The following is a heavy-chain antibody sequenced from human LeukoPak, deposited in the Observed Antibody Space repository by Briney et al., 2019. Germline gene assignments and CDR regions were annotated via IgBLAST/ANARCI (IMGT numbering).Heavy chain of an antibody. J-gene: IGHJ4*02. CDR1: GFTFSDYY. V-gene: IGHV3-11*01. D-gene: IGHD3-10*01. CDR2: ISTIGSTI. Sequence: GGSLRLSCAASGFTFSDYYMSWIRQAPGKGLEWVSYISTIGSTIYYADSVKGRFTISRHNPTNSLYLQMNSLRAEDTAVYYCARAPADYYGSGSYFVSWGQGTLVTVSS. CDR3: ARAPADYYGSGSYFVS.